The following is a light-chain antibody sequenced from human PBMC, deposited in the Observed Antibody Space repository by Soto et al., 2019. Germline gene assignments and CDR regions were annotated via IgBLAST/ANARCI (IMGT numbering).Light chain of an antibody. V-gene: IGKV3-15*01. CDR1: QSIGTN. Sequence: EIVMTQSPATLSVSPGDRTTLSCRASQSIGTNLAWYQQKPCRAPRLLIFDASTRTTGISDRFSGSGSGTDFSITISGLHSDDFALYYCQHFNYYPPAKPFGQGTKLEIK. CDR2: DAS. J-gene: IGKJ2*01. CDR3: QHFNYYPPAKP.